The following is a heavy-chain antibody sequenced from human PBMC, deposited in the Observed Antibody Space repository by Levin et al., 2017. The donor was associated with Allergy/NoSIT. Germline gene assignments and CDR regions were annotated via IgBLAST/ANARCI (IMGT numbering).Heavy chain of an antibody. J-gene: IGHJ6*02. V-gene: IGHV3-23*01. Sequence: SCAASGFTFSRYAMSWVRQAPGKGLEWVSAISGSGGSTYYADSVKGRFTISRDNSKNTLYLQMNSLRAEDTAVYYCAKVRVDTAMVYYDGMDVWGQGTTVTVSS. CDR1: GFTFSRYA. D-gene: IGHD5-18*01. CDR3: AKVRVDTAMVYYDGMDV. CDR2: ISGSGGST.